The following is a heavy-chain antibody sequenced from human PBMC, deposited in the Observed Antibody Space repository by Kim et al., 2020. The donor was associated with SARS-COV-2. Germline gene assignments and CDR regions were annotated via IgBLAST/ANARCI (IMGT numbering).Heavy chain of an antibody. V-gene: IGHV3-7*01. J-gene: IGHJ6*02. D-gene: IGHD2-2*01. CDR2: IKQDGSEK. CDR1: GFTFSSYW. Sequence: GGSLRLSCAASGFTFSSYWMSWVRQAPGKGLEWVANIKQDGSEKYYVDSVKGRFTISRDNAKNSLYLQMNSLRAEDTAVYYCARENCSSTSCSPTKYYYYYGMDVWGQGTTVTVSS. CDR3: ARENCSSTSCSPTKYYYYYGMDV.